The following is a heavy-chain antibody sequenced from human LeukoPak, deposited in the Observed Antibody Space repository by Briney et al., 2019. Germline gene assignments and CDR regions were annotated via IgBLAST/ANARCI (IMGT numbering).Heavy chain of an antibody. CDR3: AREGVGGAYGMDV. D-gene: IGHD2-21*01. CDR2: VNPNGGGT. CDR1: VYTFAAYY. V-gene: IGHV1-2*02. Sequence: APVKVSCKASVYTFAAYYIHWVRQAPGQGLEWMGWVNPNGGGTNYAQKFKDRVTMTRDTSISTAYMELSSLQSDDTAVYYCAREGVGGAYGMDVWGQGTTVTVSS. J-gene: IGHJ6*02.